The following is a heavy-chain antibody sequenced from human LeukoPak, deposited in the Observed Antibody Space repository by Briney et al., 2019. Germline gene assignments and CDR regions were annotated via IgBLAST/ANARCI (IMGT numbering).Heavy chain of an antibody. J-gene: IGHJ5*01. CDR1: GDSVSSKSGG. CDR3: AREQLWSGPNRFDS. Sequence: SQTLSLTCGISGDSVSSKSGGWNWIRQSPSRGLEWLGRTYYTSRWYNEYAVSMKSRITINSDTSKNQLSLHLDSVTPEDTAVYYCAREQLWSGPNRFDSWGQGTLVTVSS. V-gene: IGHV6-1*01. CDR2: TYYTSRWYN. D-gene: IGHD3-10*02.